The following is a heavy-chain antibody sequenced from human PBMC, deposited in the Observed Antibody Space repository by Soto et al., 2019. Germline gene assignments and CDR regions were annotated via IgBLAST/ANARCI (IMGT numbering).Heavy chain of an antibody. Sequence: SEKLCHTYTVSGGSIRNTPYYWGGIRQSPGKGLEWIGSVYYSGRTYYNPSLKSRVTISVDTSKNQFSLKLTSVTAADMAMYYCARPKTIGAAAGKGWFDPWGQGTLVTGS. V-gene: IGHV4-39*01. D-gene: IGHD6-13*01. CDR3: ARPKTIGAAAGKGWFDP. J-gene: IGHJ5*02. CDR2: VYYSGRT. CDR1: GGSIRNTPYY.